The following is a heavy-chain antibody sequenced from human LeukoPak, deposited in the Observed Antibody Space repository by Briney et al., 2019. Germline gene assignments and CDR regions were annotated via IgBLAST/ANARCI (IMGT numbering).Heavy chain of an antibody. CDR1: GFTFSSYA. Sequence: PGRSLRLSCAASGFTFSSYAMHWVRHAPGKGLEWVAVIWFDGINQYTGDSAKGRFTISRDNSKNTLYLQMNSLRAEDTAVYYCARDNRAAVYYDFWSGQWGQGTLVTVSS. CDR3: ARDNRAAVYYDFWSGQ. CDR2: IWFDGINQ. J-gene: IGHJ4*02. V-gene: IGHV3-33*01. D-gene: IGHD3-3*01.